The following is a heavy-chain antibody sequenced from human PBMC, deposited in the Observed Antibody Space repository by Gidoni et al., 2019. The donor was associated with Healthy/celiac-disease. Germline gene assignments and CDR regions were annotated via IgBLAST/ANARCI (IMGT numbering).Heavy chain of an antibody. CDR1: GGSISSYY. CDR2: IYYSGST. CDR3: ARDEQPIRAFDI. V-gene: IGHV4-59*01. D-gene: IGHD2-2*02. Sequence: QVQLQESGPGLVKPSETLSLTCTVSGGSISSYYWSWIRQPPGKGLEWIGYIYYSGSTNYNPSPKSRVTISVDTSKNQFSLKLSSVTAADTAVYYCARDEQPIRAFDIWGQGTMVTVSS. J-gene: IGHJ3*02.